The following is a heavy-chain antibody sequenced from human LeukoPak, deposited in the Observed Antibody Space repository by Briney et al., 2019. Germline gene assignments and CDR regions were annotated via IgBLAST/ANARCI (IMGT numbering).Heavy chain of an antibody. J-gene: IGHJ4*02. CDR3: ARGQTIVGATGDY. CDR2: INHSGST. V-gene: IGHV4-34*01. CDR1: GGSFSGYY. D-gene: IGHD1-26*01. Sequence: SETLSLTCAVYGGSFSGYYWSWIRQPPGRGLEWIGEINHSGSTNYNPSLKSRVTISVDTSKNQFSLKLSSVTAADTAVYYCARGQTIVGATGDYWGQGTLVTVSS.